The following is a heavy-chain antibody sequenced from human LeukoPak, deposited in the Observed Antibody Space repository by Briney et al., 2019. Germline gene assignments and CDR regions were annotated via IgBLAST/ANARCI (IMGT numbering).Heavy chain of an antibody. CDR2: ISAYNGNT. CDR3: ARAKGYDFWSGFFPGYYMDV. D-gene: IGHD3-3*01. CDR1: GYTFTNYG. Sequence: ASVKVSCKASGYTFTNYGISWVRQAPGQGLEWMGWISAYNGNTNYAQKLQGRVTMTTDTSTSTAYMELRSLRSDDTAVYYCARAKGYDFWSGFFPGYYMDVWGKGTTVTVSS. J-gene: IGHJ6*03. V-gene: IGHV1-18*01.